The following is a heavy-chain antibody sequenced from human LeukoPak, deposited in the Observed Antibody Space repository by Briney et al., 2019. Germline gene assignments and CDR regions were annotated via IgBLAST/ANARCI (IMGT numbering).Heavy chain of an antibody. J-gene: IGHJ4*02. Sequence: SETLSLTCAASGGSISGYYWSWIRQPPGKGLEWIGEINHSGSTNYNPSLKSRVTISVDTSKNQFSLKLSSVTAADTAVYYCARGRVRYFDWLLSRYYFDYWGQGTLVTVSS. D-gene: IGHD3-9*01. CDR2: INHSGST. CDR3: ARGRVRYFDWLLSRYYFDY. CDR1: GGSISGYY. V-gene: IGHV4-34*01.